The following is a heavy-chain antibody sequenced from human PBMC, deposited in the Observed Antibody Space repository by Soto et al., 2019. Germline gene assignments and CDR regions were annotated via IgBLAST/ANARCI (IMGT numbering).Heavy chain of an antibody. CDR2: IYPGDSDT. Sequence: PGESLKISCKGSGYSFTSYWIGWVRQMPGKGLEWMGIIYPGDSDTRYSPSFQGQVTISADKSISTAYLQWSSLKASDTAMYYCALLWHYGSGSYYDYHYGMAVWGQGTTVTVSS. CDR1: GYSFTSYW. D-gene: IGHD3-10*01. J-gene: IGHJ6*02. V-gene: IGHV5-51*01. CDR3: ALLWHYGSGSYYDYHYGMAV.